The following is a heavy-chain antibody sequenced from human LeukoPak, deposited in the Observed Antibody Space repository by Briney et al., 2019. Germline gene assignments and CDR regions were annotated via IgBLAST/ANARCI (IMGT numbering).Heavy chain of an antibody. CDR1: GFTFSSYG. Sequence: SGGSLRLSCAASGFTFSSYGMHWVRQAPGKGLEWVAVISYDGSNKYYADSVKGRFTISRDNSKNTLYLQMNSLRAEDTAVYYCAKESGATIPPYYYYYYGMDVWGQGTTVTVSS. CDR2: ISYDGSNK. D-gene: IGHD5-12*01. CDR3: AKESGATIPPYYYYYYGMDV. J-gene: IGHJ6*02. V-gene: IGHV3-30*18.